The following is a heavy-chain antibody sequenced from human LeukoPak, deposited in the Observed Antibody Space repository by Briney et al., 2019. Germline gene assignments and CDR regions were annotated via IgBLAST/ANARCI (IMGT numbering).Heavy chain of an antibody. Sequence: ASVKVSCKASGYTFTGYYMHWVRQAPGQGLEWMGWINPNSGGTNYAQKFQGRATMTRDTSISTAYMELSRLRSDDTAVYYCAREPYDSSGYSLAEYFQHWGQGTLVTVSS. D-gene: IGHD3-22*01. V-gene: IGHV1-2*02. J-gene: IGHJ1*01. CDR2: INPNSGGT. CDR1: GYTFTGYY. CDR3: AREPYDSSGYSLAEYFQH.